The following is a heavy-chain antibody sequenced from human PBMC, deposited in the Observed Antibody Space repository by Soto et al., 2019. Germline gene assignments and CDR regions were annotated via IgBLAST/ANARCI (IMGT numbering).Heavy chain of an antibody. CDR3: ARVSGT. J-gene: IGHJ5*02. Sequence: SETLSLTCTVSGGSISSYYCSWIRQPPGKGLEWIGYIYHSGSTYYNPSLKSRVTISVDRSKNQFSLKLSSVTAADTAVYYCARVSGTWGQGNLVTVS. D-gene: IGHD1-26*01. V-gene: IGHV4-59*12. CDR1: GGSISSYY. CDR2: IYHSGST.